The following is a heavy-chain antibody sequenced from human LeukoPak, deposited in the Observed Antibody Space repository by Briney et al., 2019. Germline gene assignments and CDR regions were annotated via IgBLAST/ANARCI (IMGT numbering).Heavy chain of an antibody. Sequence: PSQTLSLTCTVSGGSISSGGYYWSWLRQHPGKGLEWIGYIYYSGSTYYNPSLKSRVTISVDTTKNQFSLKLSSVTAADTAVYFCARDPRAGIYYYYCMDVWSQGTTVTVSS. CDR3: ARDPRAGIYYYYCMDV. V-gene: IGHV4-31*03. CDR2: IYYSGST. CDR1: GGSISSGGYY. J-gene: IGHJ6*02.